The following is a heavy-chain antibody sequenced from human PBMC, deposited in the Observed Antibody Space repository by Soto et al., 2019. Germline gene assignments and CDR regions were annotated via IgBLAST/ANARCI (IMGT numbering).Heavy chain of an antibody. Sequence: GGSLRLSCAASGFTFSSYDMHWVRQAPGKGLEWVSAIGTAGDTYYPGSVKGRFTISRENAKNALYLQMNSLRAGDTAVYYCAGGGVSDYYYYYMDVWGKGTTVTVSS. J-gene: IGHJ6*03. V-gene: IGHV3-13*01. CDR3: AGGGVSDYYYYYMDV. CDR2: IGTAGDT. D-gene: IGHD3-10*01. CDR1: GFTFSSYD.